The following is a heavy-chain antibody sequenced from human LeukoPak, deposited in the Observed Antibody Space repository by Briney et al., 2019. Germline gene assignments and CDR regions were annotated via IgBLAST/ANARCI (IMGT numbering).Heavy chain of an antibody. CDR3: ASGVGASPYYFYY. Sequence: PGGSLRLSCAASGFTFSSYSMNWVRQAPGKGLEWVSSISSNGNYISYADSVKGRLTISRDNAKSSLYLQMNGLRAEDTAVYYCASGVGASPYYFYYWGQGTLVTVSS. CDR2: ISSNGNYI. J-gene: IGHJ4*02. V-gene: IGHV3-21*01. D-gene: IGHD1-26*01. CDR1: GFTFSSYS.